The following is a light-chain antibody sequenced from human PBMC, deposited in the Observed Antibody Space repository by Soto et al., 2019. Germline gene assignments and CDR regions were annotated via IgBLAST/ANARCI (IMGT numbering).Light chain of an antibody. J-gene: IGLJ2*01. V-gene: IGLV2-23*01. Sequence: QSVLTQPASVSGSPGQSIPISCTGTSSDVGSYNLVSWYQQHPGKAPKLMIYEGSKRPSGVSNRFSGSKSGNTASLTISGLQAEDEADYYCCSYAGSVVFGGGTQLTVL. CDR3: CSYAGSVV. CDR2: EGS. CDR1: SSDVGSYNL.